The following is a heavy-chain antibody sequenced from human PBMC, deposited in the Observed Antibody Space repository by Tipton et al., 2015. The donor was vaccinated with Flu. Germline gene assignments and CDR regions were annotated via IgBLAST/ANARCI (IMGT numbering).Heavy chain of an antibody. CDR1: GFTFSASA. J-gene: IGHJ4*02. CDR2: IRSKADAYAT. Sequence: SLRLSCAASGFTFSASAMQWVRQASGRGFEWLGRIRSKADAYATTYAASVKGRFTTSRDDSKNTAYLQMNSVKTEDTALYFCTGDYVNSDYWGQGTLVTVFS. V-gene: IGHV3-73*01. D-gene: IGHD4-17*01. CDR3: TGDYVNSDY.